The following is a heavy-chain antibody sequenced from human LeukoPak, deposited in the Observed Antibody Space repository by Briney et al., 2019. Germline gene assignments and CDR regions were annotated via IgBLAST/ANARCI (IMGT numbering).Heavy chain of an antibody. CDR2: ISGSGGST. Sequence: PGGSLRLSCAASGFTFSSYAMSWVRQAPGKGLEWVSAISGSGGSTYYADPVKGRFTISRDNSKNTLYLQMNSLRAEDTAVYYCARFVVAADDAFDIWGQGTMVTVSS. D-gene: IGHD2-15*01. V-gene: IGHV3-23*01. CDR1: GFTFSSYA. CDR3: ARFVVAADDAFDI. J-gene: IGHJ3*02.